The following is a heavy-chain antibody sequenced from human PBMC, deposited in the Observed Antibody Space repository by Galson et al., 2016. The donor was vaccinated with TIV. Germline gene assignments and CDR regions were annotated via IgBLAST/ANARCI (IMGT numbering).Heavy chain of an antibody. CDR1: GFSFIDYS. Sequence: SLRLSCAASGFSFIDYSMSWVRQSPGKGLEWLAVILYDGSSRFYADSVEGRFAISRDNSKNTLYLQMNSLGAEDTALYYCAKSGDSRSIDSWGQGTLVIVSS. V-gene: IGHV3-30*18. D-gene: IGHD3-22*01. CDR3: AKSGDSRSIDS. J-gene: IGHJ4*02. CDR2: ILYDGSSR.